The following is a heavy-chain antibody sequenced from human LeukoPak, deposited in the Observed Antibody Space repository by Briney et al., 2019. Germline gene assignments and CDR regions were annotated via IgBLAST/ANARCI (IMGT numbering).Heavy chain of an antibody. CDR2: IYYSGST. D-gene: IGHD3-10*01. J-gene: IGHJ4*02. Sequence: SETRSLTCTVSGGSISSYYWSWIRQPPGKGLEWIGYIYYSGSTNYNPSLKSRVTISVDTSKNQFSLKLSSVTAADTAVYYCARDRSWGIDYWGQGTLVTVSS. CDR3: ARDRSWGIDY. V-gene: IGHV4-59*01. CDR1: GGSISSYY.